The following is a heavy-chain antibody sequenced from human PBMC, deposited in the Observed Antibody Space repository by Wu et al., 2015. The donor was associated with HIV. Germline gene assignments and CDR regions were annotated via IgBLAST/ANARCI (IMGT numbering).Heavy chain of an antibody. V-gene: IGHV1-69*12. CDR1: GGTFSSYA. D-gene: IGHD3-22*01. CDR3: ARDRLDKRLFGSEGEESFYYYYMDV. CDR2: VIPVFDAK. J-gene: IGHJ6*03. Sequence: QVQLVQSGAEVKKPGSSVKISCKASGGTFSSYAVIWVRQAPGQGLEWMGGVIPVFDAKKYAQNFQGRVTITADESTSTAYLELSRLTFEDTAVNYCARDRLDKRLFGSEGEESFYYYYMDVWGKGTTVTVAS.